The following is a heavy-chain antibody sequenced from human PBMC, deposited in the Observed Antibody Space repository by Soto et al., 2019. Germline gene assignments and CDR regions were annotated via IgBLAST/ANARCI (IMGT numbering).Heavy chain of an antibody. CDR2: SKTEAYGGTI. CDR1: GFSFSDAW. Sequence: EALLMESGGGLVQPGGSLRLSCAASGFSFSDAWMNWVRQGPGKGLEWVGRSKTEAYGGTIAYAAGVKGRFIISRDDSKNTLSLQMNSLRPEDTAVYYCTSGPYFNTGGVDLWGQGTLVTVSS. V-gene: IGHV3-15*07. CDR3: TSGPYFNTGGVDL. D-gene: IGHD2-8*02. J-gene: IGHJ4*02.